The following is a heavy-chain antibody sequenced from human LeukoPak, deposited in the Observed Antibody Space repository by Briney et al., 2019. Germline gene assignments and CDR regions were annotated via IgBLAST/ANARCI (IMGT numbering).Heavy chain of an antibody. CDR2: ISYDGSNK. Sequence: QPGRSLRLSCAASGFTFSSYGMHWVRQAPGKGLEWVAVISYDGSNKYYADSVKGRFTISRDNSKNTLYLQMNSLRAEDTAVYYCAKDRDMGYSYYYGMDVWGHGTTVTVSS. V-gene: IGHV3-30*18. J-gene: IGHJ6*02. CDR3: AKDRDMGYSYYYGMDV. CDR1: GFTFSSYG. D-gene: IGHD5-18*01.